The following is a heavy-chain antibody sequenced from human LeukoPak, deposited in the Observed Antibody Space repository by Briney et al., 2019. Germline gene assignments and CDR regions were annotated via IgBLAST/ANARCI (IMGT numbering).Heavy chain of an antibody. V-gene: IGHV3-48*02. J-gene: IGHJ4*02. CDR1: GFTFSSHW. CDR2: ISSSSSTI. CDR3: ASSLGRWLQTDY. Sequence: PGGSLRLSCAVSGFTFSSHWMAWVRQAPGKGPEWVSYISSSSSTIYYADSVKGRFTISRDNAKNSLYLQMNSLRDEDTAVYYCASSLGRWLQTDYWGQGTLVTVSS. D-gene: IGHD5-24*01.